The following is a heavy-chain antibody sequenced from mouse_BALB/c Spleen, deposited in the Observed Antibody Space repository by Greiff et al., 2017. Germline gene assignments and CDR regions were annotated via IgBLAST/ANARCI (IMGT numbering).Heavy chain of an antibody. CDR2: IYPYNGGT. Sequence: VQLQQSGPELVKPGASVKISCKASGYTFTDYNMHWVKQSHGKSLEWIGYIYPYNGGTGYNQKFKSKATLTVDNSSSTAYMELRSLTSEDSAVYYCATVQDYAMDYWGQGTSVTVSS. J-gene: IGHJ4*01. CDR1: GYTFTDYN. CDR3: ATVQDYAMDY. V-gene: IGHV1S29*02.